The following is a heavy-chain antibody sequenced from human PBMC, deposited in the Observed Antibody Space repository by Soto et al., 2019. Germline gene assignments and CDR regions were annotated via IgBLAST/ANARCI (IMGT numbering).Heavy chain of an antibody. CDR2: IKQDGSEK. CDR1: GFTFSSYW. D-gene: IGHD6-19*01. V-gene: IGHV3-7*01. CDR3: ARTSWLGPSSEDY. J-gene: IGHJ4*02. Sequence: GGSLRLSCAASGFTFSSYWMSWVRQAPGKGLEWVANIKQDGSEKYYVDSVKGRFTISRDNAKNSLYLQMNSLRAEDTAVYYCARTSWLGPSSEDYWGQGTLVTVSS.